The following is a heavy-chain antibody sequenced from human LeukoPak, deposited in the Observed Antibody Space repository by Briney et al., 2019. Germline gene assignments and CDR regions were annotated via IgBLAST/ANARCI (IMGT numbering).Heavy chain of an antibody. J-gene: IGHJ3*02. CDR2: FYYTGST. CDR1: GGSISSFH. CDR3: ARDDPGRGAFDI. V-gene: IGHV4-59*01. Sequence: SETLSLTCTVSGGSISSFHWSWIRHPPGKGLEWIGYFYYTGSTTYNPSLKSRVTISVDTSKNQFSLKLSSVTAADTAVYYCARDDPGRGAFDIWGQGTTVTVSS.